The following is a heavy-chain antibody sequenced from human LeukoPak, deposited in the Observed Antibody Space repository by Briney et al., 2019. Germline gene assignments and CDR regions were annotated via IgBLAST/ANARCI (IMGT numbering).Heavy chain of an antibody. D-gene: IGHD6-13*01. Sequence: ASVKVSCKASGYTFTGYYMHWVRQAPGQGLEWMGRINPNSGGTNYAQKFQGRVTMTRDTSISTAYMELSRRRSDDTAVYYCARDPVIAAAGTTHDYWGQGTLVTVSS. V-gene: IGHV1-2*06. CDR2: INPNSGGT. CDR3: ARDPVIAAAGTTHDY. CDR1: GYTFTGYY. J-gene: IGHJ4*02.